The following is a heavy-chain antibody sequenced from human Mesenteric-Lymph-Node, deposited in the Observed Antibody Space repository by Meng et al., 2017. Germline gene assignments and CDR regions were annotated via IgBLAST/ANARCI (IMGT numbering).Heavy chain of an antibody. CDR3: ATANIAVAGTTYFDD. CDR1: GYTLTEVS. V-gene: IGHV1-24*01. J-gene: IGHJ4*02. D-gene: IGHD6-19*01. Sequence: ASVMVFCKVSGYTLTEVSMHWVRQAPGKGLEWMVGFDPEDGETIYAQKFQGRVTMTEDTSTDTTYMELKSLRSENTAVYYCATANIAVAGTTYFDDWGQGKLVNVSS. CDR2: FDPEDGET.